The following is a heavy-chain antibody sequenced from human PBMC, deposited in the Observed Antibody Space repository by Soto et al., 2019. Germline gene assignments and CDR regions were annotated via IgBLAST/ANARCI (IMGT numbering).Heavy chain of an antibody. CDR1: GFTFSSYS. CDR3: ARIGGRCSSTRCPAGDAFDI. CDR2: ISSSSSTI. D-gene: IGHD2-2*01. Sequence: EVQLVESGGGLVQPGGSLRLSCAASGFTFSSYSMNWVRQAPGKGLGWVAYISSSSSTIYYVDSVKGRFTISRDYAKNSLYLQMNSLRAEDTAVYYCARIGGRCSSTRCPAGDAFDIWGQGTMVTVSS. V-gene: IGHV3-48*01. J-gene: IGHJ3*02.